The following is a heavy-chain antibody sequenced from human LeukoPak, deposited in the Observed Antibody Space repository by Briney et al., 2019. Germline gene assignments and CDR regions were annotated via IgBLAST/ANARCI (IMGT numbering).Heavy chain of an antibody. J-gene: IGHJ4*02. CDR2: ISYDGSNK. CDR3: AREGSGYGYFDY. Sequence: GGSLRLSCVASGFTFSNYAIHWVRQAPGKGLEWVAVISYDGSNKYHADSVKGPFTISRDNSKNTLYLQMNSLRPEDTAVYYCAREGSGYGYFDYWGQGTLVTVSS. D-gene: IGHD5-12*01. V-gene: IGHV3-30*04. CDR1: GFTFSNYA.